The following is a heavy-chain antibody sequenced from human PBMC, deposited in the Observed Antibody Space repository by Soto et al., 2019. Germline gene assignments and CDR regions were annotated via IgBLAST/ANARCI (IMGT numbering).Heavy chain of an antibody. CDR1: GGSMSSYY. CDR3: ARDISCGY. V-gene: IGHV4-59*01. D-gene: IGHD3-3*02. CDR2: IYYSGST. J-gene: IGHJ4*02. Sequence: SETLSLTGTVSGGSMSSYYWSWIPQPPGKGLEWIGYIYYSGSTNHNPSLKSRVTISVDTSKTQFSLKLSSVTAADAAVYYCARDISCGYWGQGTLVTVSS.